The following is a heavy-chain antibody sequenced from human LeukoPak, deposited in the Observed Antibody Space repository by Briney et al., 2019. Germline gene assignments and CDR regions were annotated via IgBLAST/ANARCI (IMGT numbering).Heavy chain of an antibody. J-gene: IGHJ4*02. Sequence: GGSLRLSCAVSGFTFSSYWMSWVRQAPGKGLEWVTNIKQDGSEKYYVDSVKGRFTISRDNAKSSLYLQMNSLRAEDTAVYYCARTRITMIVGLASRFDYWGQGTLVTVSS. D-gene: IGHD3-22*01. CDR2: IKQDGSEK. CDR1: GFTFSSYW. V-gene: IGHV3-7*01. CDR3: ARTRITMIVGLASRFDY.